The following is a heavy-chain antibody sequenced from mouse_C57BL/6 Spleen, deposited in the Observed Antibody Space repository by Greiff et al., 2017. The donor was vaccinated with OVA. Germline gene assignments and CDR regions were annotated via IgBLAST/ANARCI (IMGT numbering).Heavy chain of an antibody. Sequence: EVHLVESGGGLVQPGGSLSLSCAASGFTFTDYYMSWVRQPPGKALEWLGFIRNKANGYTTEYSASVKGRFTISRDNSQSILYLQMNALRAEDSATYYCARLYYDAMDYWGQGTSVTVSS. CDR1: GFTFTDYY. CDR2: IRNKANGYTT. V-gene: IGHV7-3*01. D-gene: IGHD2-1*01. J-gene: IGHJ4*01. CDR3: ARLYYDAMDY.